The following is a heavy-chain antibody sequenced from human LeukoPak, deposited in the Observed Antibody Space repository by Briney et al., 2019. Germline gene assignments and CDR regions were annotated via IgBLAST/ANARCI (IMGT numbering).Heavy chain of an antibody. V-gene: IGHV3-7*02. CDR3: ARVNDYHGSHFDY. CDR2: IKQDGSEK. J-gene: IGHJ4*02. D-gene: IGHD3-22*01. Sequence: QPGGSLRLSCAASGFTFTSYWMSWVRQAPGKGLEWVANIKQDGSEKYYVDSVKGRFTISRDTSKNTLYLQMNSLRGEDTAVYYCARVNDYHGSHFDYWGQGTLVTVSS. CDR1: GFTFTSYW.